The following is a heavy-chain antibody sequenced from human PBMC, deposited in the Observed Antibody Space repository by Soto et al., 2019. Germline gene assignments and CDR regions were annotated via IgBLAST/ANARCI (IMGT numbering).Heavy chain of an antibody. V-gene: IGHV4-39*01. CDR1: GGSISSSSYY. CDR2: IYYSGST. D-gene: IGHD3-3*01. CDR3: ARRRFLEWLLPYYYYYYGMDV. Sequence: SETLSLTCTVSGGSISSSSYYWGWIRQPPGKGLEWIGSIYYSGSTYYNPSLKSRVTISVDTSKNQFSLKLSSVTATDTAVYYCARRRFLEWLLPYYYYYYGMDVWGQGTTVTVSS. J-gene: IGHJ6*02.